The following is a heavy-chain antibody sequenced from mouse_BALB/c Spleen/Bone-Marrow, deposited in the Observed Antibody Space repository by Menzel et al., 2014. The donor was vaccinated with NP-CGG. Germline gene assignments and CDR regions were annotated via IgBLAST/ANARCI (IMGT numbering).Heavy chain of an antibody. V-gene: IGHV5-6*01. J-gene: IGHJ2*01. CDR3: ARPMINTYFDH. CDR1: GFTFSNYG. D-gene: IGHD2-4*01. CDR2: ISSGGSYT. Sequence: EVQVVESGGDLVKPGGSLKLSCAASGFTFSNYGMSWVRQTPDKRLVWVATISSGGSYTYYPDSVKGRFTISRDNAKNTLYLQMSSLKSEDTAMYYCARPMINTYFDHWGQGTTLTVSS.